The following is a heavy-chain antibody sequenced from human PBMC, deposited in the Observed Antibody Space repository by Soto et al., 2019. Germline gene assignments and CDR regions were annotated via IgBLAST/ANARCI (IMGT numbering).Heavy chain of an antibody. V-gene: IGHV3-23*01. CDR3: ARDGWGSNWYFDL. D-gene: IGHD3-16*01. Sequence: GGSLRLSCAASGFTFSSYAMSWVRQAPGKGLEWVSAISGSGGSTYYADSVKGRFTISRDKSKRTLFLQMNSLRVDDTAVYYCARDGWGSNWYFDLWGRGTLVTVSS. CDR1: GFTFSSYA. CDR2: ISGSGGST. J-gene: IGHJ2*01.